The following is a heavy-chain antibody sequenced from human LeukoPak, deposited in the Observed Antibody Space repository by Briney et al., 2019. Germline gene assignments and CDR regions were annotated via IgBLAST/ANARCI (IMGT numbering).Heavy chain of an antibody. CDR1: GGSISSYY. J-gene: IGHJ4*02. Sequence: PSETLSLTCTVSGGSISSYYWSWIRQPPGKGLEWIGYIYYSGSTNYNPSLKSRVSIAVDTSKNQFSLMMSSVTAADTAVYYSARDREQLYDYWGQGTLVTVSS. CDR2: IYYSGST. D-gene: IGHD6-13*01. V-gene: IGHV4-59*01. CDR3: ARDREQLYDY.